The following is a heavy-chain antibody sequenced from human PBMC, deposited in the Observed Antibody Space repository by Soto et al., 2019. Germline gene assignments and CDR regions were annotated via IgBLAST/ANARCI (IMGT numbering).Heavy chain of an antibody. V-gene: IGHV3-72*01. CDR3: AMLGGWSGGSSGMDV. Sequence: EVQLVESGGGLVQPGGSLRLSCAASGLIFSDYHMDWVRQAPGKGLEWVGRIRRKANSYTTEYAASVKGRFTISRDDSKNSLYLQMNSPKSEETAVYYCAMLGGWSGGSSGMDVWGQGTTVTVSS. J-gene: IGHJ6*02. CDR1: GLIFSDYH. CDR2: IRRKANSYTT. D-gene: IGHD6-19*01.